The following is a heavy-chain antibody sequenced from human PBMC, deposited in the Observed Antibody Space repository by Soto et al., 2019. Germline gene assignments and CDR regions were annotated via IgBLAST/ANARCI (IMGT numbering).Heavy chain of an antibody. Sequence: PXGSLRLSCAASGFTFSSYSMNWVRQAPGKGLEWVSSISSSSSYIYYADSVKGRFTISRDNAKNSLYLQMNSLRAEDTAVYYCASLVATTYYYYGMDVWGQGTTVTVSS. CDR2: ISSSSSYI. D-gene: IGHD5-12*01. CDR3: ASLVATTYYYYGMDV. V-gene: IGHV3-21*01. CDR1: GFTFSSYS. J-gene: IGHJ6*02.